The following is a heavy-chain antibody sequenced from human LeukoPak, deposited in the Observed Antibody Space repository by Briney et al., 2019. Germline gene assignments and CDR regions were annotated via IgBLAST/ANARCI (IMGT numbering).Heavy chain of an antibody. D-gene: IGHD3-22*01. Sequence: PGGSLRLSCAASGFTFSSYAMSWVRQAPGKGLEWVSGINWDGGAYNYAASVKGRFTISRDNAKNSLYLEMNSLRVEDTAVYFCARDLSSSWYSLAYWGQGILVIVSS. CDR3: ARDLSSSWYSLAY. J-gene: IGHJ4*02. CDR2: INWDGGAY. CDR1: GFTFSSYA. V-gene: IGHV3-20*04.